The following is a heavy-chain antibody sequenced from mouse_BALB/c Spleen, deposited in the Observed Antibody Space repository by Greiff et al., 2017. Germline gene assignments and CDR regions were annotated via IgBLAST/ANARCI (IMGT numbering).Heavy chain of an antibody. Sequence: EVMLVESGGGLVQPGGSLKLSCAASGFTFSSYTMSWVRQTPEKRLEWVAYISNGGGSTYYPDTVKGRFTISRDNAKNTLYLQMSSLKSEDTAMYYCARSPTAGYFDYWGQGTTLTVSS. CDR3: ARSPTAGYFDY. CDR1: GFTFSSYT. V-gene: IGHV5-12-2*01. D-gene: IGHD3-2*01. J-gene: IGHJ2*01. CDR2: ISNGGGST.